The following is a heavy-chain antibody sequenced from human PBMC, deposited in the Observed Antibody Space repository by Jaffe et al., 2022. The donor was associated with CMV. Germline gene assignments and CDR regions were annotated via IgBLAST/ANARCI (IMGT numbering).Heavy chain of an antibody. Sequence: QVQLQESGPGLVKPSETLSLTCTVSGGSISSYYWSWIRQPPGKGLEWIGYIYYSGSTNYNPSLKSRVTISVDTSKNQFSLKLSSVTAADTAVYYCARRSRGIRGAPYYYYYYMDVWGKGTTVTVSS. J-gene: IGHJ6*03. V-gene: IGHV4-59*08. CDR1: GGSISSYY. CDR3: ARRSRGIRGAPYYYYYYMDV. D-gene: IGHD2-21*01. CDR2: IYYSGST.